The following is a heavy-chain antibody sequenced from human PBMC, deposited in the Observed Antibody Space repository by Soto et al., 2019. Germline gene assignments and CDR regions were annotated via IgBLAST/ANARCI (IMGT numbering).Heavy chain of an antibody. Sequence: PSETLSLTCTVSGGSIRSGVYYWSWIRQHPGKGLEWIGYIYYSGSTYYNPSLKSRVTISVDTSKNQFSLKLSSVTAADTAVYYCARFIPGTGSDYWGQGTLVTAPQ. D-gene: IGHD1-20*01. CDR2: IYYSGST. CDR3: ARFIPGTGSDY. CDR1: GGSIRSGVYY. V-gene: IGHV4-31*03. J-gene: IGHJ4*02.